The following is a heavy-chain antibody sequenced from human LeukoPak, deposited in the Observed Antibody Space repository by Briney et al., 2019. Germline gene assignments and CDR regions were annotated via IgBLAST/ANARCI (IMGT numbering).Heavy chain of an antibody. CDR2: IRHDEANS. Sequence: SGGSLRLSCAVSGFNLNSYAMHWVRQAPGKGLEWVAVIRHDEANSFYADSVQGRFTISRDTSKKLLYLQMNSLRVEDTAAYYCAKEYTPSSPLGELDSWGQGTLVTVSS. CDR1: GFNLNSYA. J-gene: IGHJ4*02. V-gene: IGHV3-30*02. D-gene: IGHD6-6*01. CDR3: AKEYTPSSPLGELDS.